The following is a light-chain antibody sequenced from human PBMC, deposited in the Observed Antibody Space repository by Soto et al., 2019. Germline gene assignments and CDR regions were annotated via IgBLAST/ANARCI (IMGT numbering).Light chain of an antibody. V-gene: IGKV3-15*01. J-gene: IGKJ1*01. Sequence: IVLTQPPGTLCLSPGGRATLSCRASQSVSTNLAWYQQNAGQAPRLLLYAASTRATAMPARFRGSGSGTEFTLTISSLQHEDFATYYCLQDYNYPLTCGQGTKVDI. CDR2: AAS. CDR3: LQDYNYPLT. CDR1: QSVSTN.